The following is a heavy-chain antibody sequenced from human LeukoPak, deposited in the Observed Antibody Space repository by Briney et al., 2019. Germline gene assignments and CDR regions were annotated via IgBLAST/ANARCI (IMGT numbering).Heavy chain of an antibody. CDR1: GYSFTSYW. J-gene: IGHJ6*02. CDR2: IYPGDSDT. D-gene: IGHD3-10*01. Sequence: GESLQISCKGYGYSFTSYWIGWVRQMPGKGMEWMGIIYPGDSDTRYSPSFQGQVTISADKSINTAYLQCSSLRASDTAMYYCARKEYGSGSYGYYYYGMDVWGQGTTVTVSS. CDR3: ARKEYGSGSYGYYYYGMDV. V-gene: IGHV5-51*01.